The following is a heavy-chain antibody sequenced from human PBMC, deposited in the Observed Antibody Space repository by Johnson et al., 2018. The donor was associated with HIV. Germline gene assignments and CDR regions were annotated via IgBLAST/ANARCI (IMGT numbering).Heavy chain of an antibody. D-gene: IGHD3-3*01. Sequence: VQLVESGGGLIQPGGSLRLSCAASGFTVSSNYMSWVRQAPGKGLEWVSVIYSGGSTYYADSVKGRFTISRDNSKNTLYLQMNSLRAEDTAVYYCARDRRITIFGSGRAVQSNDAFDIWGQGTRVTVSS. V-gene: IGHV3-66*03. J-gene: IGHJ3*02. CDR2: IYSGGST. CDR3: ARDRRITIFGSGRAVQSNDAFDI. CDR1: GFTVSSNY.